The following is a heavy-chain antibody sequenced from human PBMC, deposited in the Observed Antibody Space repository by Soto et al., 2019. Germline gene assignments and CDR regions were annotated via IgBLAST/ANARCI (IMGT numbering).Heavy chain of an antibody. D-gene: IGHD2-15*01. CDR1: GYNFAIYW. V-gene: IGHV5-51*01. CDR2: IYPGDSDT. CDR3: ARGPEIVGAFDY. J-gene: IGHJ4*02. Sequence: EVQLVPSGAEVREPGESLQISCKGSGYNFAIYWIGWVRQMPGKGLEWMGIIYPGDSDTRYSPSFQGQVTISADKSINTAYLQWSSLKASDTAIYFCARGPEIVGAFDYWGQGTLVTVSS.